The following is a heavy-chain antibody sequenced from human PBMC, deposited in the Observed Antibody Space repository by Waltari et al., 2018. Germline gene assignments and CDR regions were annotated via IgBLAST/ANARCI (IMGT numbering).Heavy chain of an antibody. V-gene: IGHV1-2*06. Sequence: QVQLVQSGAEVKKPGASVKVSCKASGYTFTGYYMHWVRQAPGQGLEWMGRINPNSGGTNYAQKFQGRVTMTRDTSISTAYMELSRLRSDDTAVYYCAATTYYYGSGSYAPDYWGQGTLVTVSS. J-gene: IGHJ4*02. CDR1: GYTFTGYY. CDR3: AATTYYYGSGSYAPDY. CDR2: INPNSGGT. D-gene: IGHD3-10*01.